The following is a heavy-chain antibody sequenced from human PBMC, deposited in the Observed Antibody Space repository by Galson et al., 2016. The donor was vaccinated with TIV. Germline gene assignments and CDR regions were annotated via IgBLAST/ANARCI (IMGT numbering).Heavy chain of an antibody. CDR1: GYMFTGYH. CDR3: ARGVDGFRY. Sequence: SVKVSCKASGYMFTGYHLHWVRQAPGQGPEWMGRINPNSGYTDFAQKFQGRVTMTRDTSISTAYIELRRLTFADTAVYFCARGVDGFRYWGQGTLVTVSS. CDR2: INPNSGYT. V-gene: IGHV1-2*06. D-gene: IGHD5-18*01. J-gene: IGHJ4*02.